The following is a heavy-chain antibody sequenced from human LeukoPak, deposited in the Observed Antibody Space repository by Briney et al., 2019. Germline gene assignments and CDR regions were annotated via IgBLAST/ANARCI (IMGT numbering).Heavy chain of an antibody. CDR1: GFSVSSNY. V-gene: IGHV3-53*01. CDR2: IYTAGTT. D-gene: IGHD1-26*01. CDR3: AREGWDLNALDI. Sequence: PGGSLRLSCAASGFSVSSNYMSWVRQAPGKGLEWVSVIYTAGTTYYADSVKGRFTISRDNAKNSLYLQMDSLRVEDTAVYYCAREGWDLNALDIWGQGTMVTVSP. J-gene: IGHJ3*02.